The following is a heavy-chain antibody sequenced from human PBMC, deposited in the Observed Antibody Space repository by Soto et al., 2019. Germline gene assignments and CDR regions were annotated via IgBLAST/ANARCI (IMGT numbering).Heavy chain of an antibody. Sequence: PGGSLRLSCAASGFTFSSYGMHWVRQAPGKGLEWVAVISYDGSNKYYEDSVKGRFTISRDNSKNTLYLQMNSLRAEDTAVYYCSKDLGYDSSVYYYGMDVWGQGTTVTVSS. CDR2: ISYDGSNK. J-gene: IGHJ6*02. V-gene: IGHV3-30*18. CDR1: GFTFSSYG. D-gene: IGHD3-22*01. CDR3: SKDLGYDSSVYYYGMDV.